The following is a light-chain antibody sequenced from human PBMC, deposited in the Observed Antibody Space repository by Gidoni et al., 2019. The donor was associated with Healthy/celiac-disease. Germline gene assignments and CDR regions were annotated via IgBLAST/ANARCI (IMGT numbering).Light chain of an antibody. Sequence: IQMTQSPSSLSASVGDRVTITCRASQSISSYFNWYQKPPGKAPKLLIYAASSSQSGIPYRFSGSGSGNDFTPTSSSLPPEYFVTYYWQYSYCTPLTFGGGTKVEIK. CDR1: QSISSY. CDR3: QYSYCTPLT. J-gene: IGKJ4*01. V-gene: IGKV1-39*01. CDR2: AAS.